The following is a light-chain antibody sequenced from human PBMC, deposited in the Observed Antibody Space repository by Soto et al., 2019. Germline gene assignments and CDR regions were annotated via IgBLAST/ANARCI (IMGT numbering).Light chain of an antibody. CDR3: CSYTSARTPYV. J-gene: IGLJ1*01. CDR1: SSDVGTYDY. V-gene: IGLV2-14*01. CDR2: DVS. Sequence: QSVLTQPASVSGSPGQSITISCTGTSSDVGTYDYVSWFQQHPGKAPKLMIYDVSNRPSGVSYRFSGSKSGNTASLTISGLQAEDEADYYCCSYTSARTPYVFGTGTKLTVL.